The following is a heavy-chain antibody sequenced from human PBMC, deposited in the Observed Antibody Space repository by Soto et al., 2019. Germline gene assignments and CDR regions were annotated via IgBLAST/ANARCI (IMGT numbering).Heavy chain of an antibody. V-gene: IGHV3-74*01. CDR3: GLSYTGTTDY. Sequence: EVQLVESGGGLVQPGGSLRLSCAASGLTFSSYWMHWVRQAPGKGLVWVSRINSDGSSTNYADSVKGRFTISRDNAKNTLYLQMNSLRAEDTAVYYCGLSYTGTTDYWGQGTLVAVSS. CDR2: INSDGSST. J-gene: IGHJ4*02. D-gene: IGHD4-17*01. CDR1: GLTFSSYW.